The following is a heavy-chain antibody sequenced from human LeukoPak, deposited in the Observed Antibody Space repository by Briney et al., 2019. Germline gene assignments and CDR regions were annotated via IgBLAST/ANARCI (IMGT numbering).Heavy chain of an antibody. V-gene: IGHV3-30*04. CDR2: ISYDGSNK. Sequence: GGSLRLSCAASGFTFSSYAMHWVRQAPGKGLEWVAVISYDGSNKYYADSVKGRFTISRDNSKNTLYLQMNSLRAEDTAVYYCAKEGQDWNYPKFRTRYYYYYGMDVWGQGTTVTVSS. J-gene: IGHJ6*02. CDR1: GFTFSSYA. CDR3: AKEGQDWNYPKFRTRYYYYYGMDV. D-gene: IGHD1-7*01.